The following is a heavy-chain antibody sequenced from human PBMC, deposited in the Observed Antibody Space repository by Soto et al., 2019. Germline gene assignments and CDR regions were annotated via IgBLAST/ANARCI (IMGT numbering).Heavy chain of an antibody. CDR3: ARGLRPTIVVVTAMFWFDP. D-gene: IGHD2-21*02. J-gene: IGHJ5*02. CDR1: GGSFSGYY. CDR2: INHSGST. Sequence: QVQLQQWGAGLLKPSETLSLTCAVYGGSFSGYYWSWIRQPPGKGLEWIGEINHSGSTNYNPSLKGPATISVDTSKNQFSLKLSSVTAADTAVYYCARGLRPTIVVVTAMFWFDPWGQGTLVTVSS. V-gene: IGHV4-34*01.